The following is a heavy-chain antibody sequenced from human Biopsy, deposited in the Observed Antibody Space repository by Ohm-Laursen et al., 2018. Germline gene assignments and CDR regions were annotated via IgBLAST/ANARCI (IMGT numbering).Heavy chain of an antibody. CDR3: ARGRRHCSGTCSRWYFDL. CDR1: GYTFTAFS. CDR2: INPKSGDT. V-gene: IGHV1-2*02. J-gene: IGHJ2*01. Sequence: SVKVSCKASGYTFTAFSVHWLRQAPGQGLEWMGWINPKSGDTDYPQNFQGRVSMARDTSISTAYMDLSRLRSDDTAVYYCARGRRHCSGTCSRWYFDLWGRGTLVTVSS. D-gene: IGHD2-2*01.